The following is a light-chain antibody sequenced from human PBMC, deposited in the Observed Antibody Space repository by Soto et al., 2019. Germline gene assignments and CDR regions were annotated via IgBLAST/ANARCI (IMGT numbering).Light chain of an antibody. CDR2: DAS. V-gene: IGKV3-20*01. Sequence: EIVLTQSPGILSLSPGEVATLSCRASQSVRSDYLAWYQQKPGQPPRLLIYDASSRATGIPDRFSGSGSGTDFTLTISRLEPEDFAVYFCQQYGSLPETFGQGTKVDIK. CDR1: QSVRSDY. J-gene: IGKJ1*01. CDR3: QQYGSLPET.